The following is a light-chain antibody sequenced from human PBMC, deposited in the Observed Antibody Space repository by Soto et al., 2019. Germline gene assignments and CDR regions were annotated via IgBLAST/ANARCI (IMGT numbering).Light chain of an antibody. CDR2: EVR. J-gene: IGLJ1*01. V-gene: IGLV2-14*01. CDR3: TSFSNSTYV. CDR1: SSDVGNYKY. Sequence: QSVLTQPASVSGSPGQSITISCTGSSSDVGNYKYVSWYQQHPGKAPKLIIYEVRNRPSGVSNRFSGSKSGNTASLTLSGLQAEDEAEYYCTSFSNSTYVFGTGTKVTVL.